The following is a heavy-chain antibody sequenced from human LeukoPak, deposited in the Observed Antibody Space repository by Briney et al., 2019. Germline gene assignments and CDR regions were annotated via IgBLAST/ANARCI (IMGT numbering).Heavy chain of an antibody. V-gene: IGHV3-30*03. CDR1: GFTFSSYG. Sequence: GGSLRLSCAASGFTFSSYGMHWVRQAPGKGLEWVAVISFDGGTKYYADSVKGRFTISRDNSKNTLYLEMNSLRAEDTAVYYCARGPVAGARGGFDYWGQGTLVTVSS. J-gene: IGHJ4*02. CDR2: ISFDGGTK. CDR3: ARGPVAGARGGFDY. D-gene: IGHD6-19*01.